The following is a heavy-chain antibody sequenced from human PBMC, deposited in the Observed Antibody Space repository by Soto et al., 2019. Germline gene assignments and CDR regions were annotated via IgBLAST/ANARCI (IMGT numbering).Heavy chain of an antibody. CDR2: IYWDDDK. V-gene: IGHV2-5*02. D-gene: IGHD3-22*01. CDR1: GFSLTTRGVG. Sequence: QITLKESGPPLVKPTQPLTLTCTFSGFSLTTRGVGVAWIRQPPGKALEWLGMIYWDDDKRYRPTLRSRRTINQDNFKRQVGLTMNKIGPMDTATYYSAPGAYYDSSVGACDSWGQGTKVPVSS. J-gene: IGHJ3*02. CDR3: APGAYYDSSVGACDS.